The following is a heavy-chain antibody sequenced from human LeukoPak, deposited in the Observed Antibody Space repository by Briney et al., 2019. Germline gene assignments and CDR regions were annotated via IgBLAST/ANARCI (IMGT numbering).Heavy chain of an antibody. CDR3: ARARRMVRGDILDY. D-gene: IGHD3-10*01. V-gene: IGHV3-48*03. J-gene: IGHJ4*02. Sequence: PGGSLRLSCAASGFTFSSYEMHWVRQAPGKGLEWVSYISSSGRTMYYADSVKGRFTISRDNAKNSLYLQINSLRAEDTAVFCARARRMVRGDILDYWGQGTLVTVSS. CDR1: GFTFSSYE. CDR2: ISSSGRTM.